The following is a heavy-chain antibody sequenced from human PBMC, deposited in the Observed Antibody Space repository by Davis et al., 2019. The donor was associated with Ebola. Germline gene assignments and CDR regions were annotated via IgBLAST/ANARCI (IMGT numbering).Heavy chain of an antibody. CDR1: GYTFTSYY. Sequence: SVKVSYKASGYTFTSYYMHWVRQAPGQGLEWMGGIIPIFGTANYAQKFQGRVTITADESTSTAYMELSSLRSEDTAVYYCARVQRNYDILTGIDYWGQGTLVTVSS. D-gene: IGHD3-9*01. V-gene: IGHV1-69*13. J-gene: IGHJ4*02. CDR3: ARVQRNYDILTGIDY. CDR2: IIPIFGTA.